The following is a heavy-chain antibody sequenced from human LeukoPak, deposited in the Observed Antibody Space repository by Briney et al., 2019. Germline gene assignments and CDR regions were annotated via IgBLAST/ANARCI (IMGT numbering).Heavy chain of an antibody. J-gene: IGHJ3*02. Sequence: SETLSLTCAVYGGSFSGYYWSWIRQPPGRGLEWIGSIYYSGSTYYNPSLKSRVTISVDTSKNQFPLKLSSVTAADTAVYYCARDRERGYDILTGYYNENAFDIWGQGTMVTVSS. CDR3: ARDRERGYDILTGYYNENAFDI. CDR2: IYYSGST. CDR1: GGSFSGYY. D-gene: IGHD3-9*01. V-gene: IGHV4-34*01.